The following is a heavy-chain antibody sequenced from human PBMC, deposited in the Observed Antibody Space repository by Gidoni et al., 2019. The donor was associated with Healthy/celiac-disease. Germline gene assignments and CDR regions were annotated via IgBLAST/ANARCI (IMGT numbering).Heavy chain of an antibody. Sequence: EVQLLESGGGLVQPGGSLRLSCAASGFTFSSYAMSWVRQAQGKGLAWVSAISVSGGSPYYPDSVKGRFTISRYNSKNTLYLQMNSLRAEDTAVYYCARQALSGTFGGAPGDWGQGTLVTVSS. CDR2: ISVSGGSP. CDR3: ARQALSGTFGGAPGD. V-gene: IGHV3-23*01. D-gene: IGHD3-16*01. CDR1: GFTFSSYA. J-gene: IGHJ4*02.